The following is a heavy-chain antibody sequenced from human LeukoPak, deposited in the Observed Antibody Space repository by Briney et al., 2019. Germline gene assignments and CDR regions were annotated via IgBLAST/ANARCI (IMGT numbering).Heavy chain of an antibody. CDR1: GFTFSSYA. Sequence: GGSLRLSCAASGFTFSSYAMTWIRQAPGKGLEWVSYISSSDSTIYYADSVKGRFTISRDNAKNSLYLQMNSLAADDTAVYYCARVYISSRGYYYMDVWGKGTTVTISS. V-gene: IGHV3-11*01. D-gene: IGHD6-13*01. CDR2: ISSSDSTI. J-gene: IGHJ6*03. CDR3: ARVYISSRGYYYMDV.